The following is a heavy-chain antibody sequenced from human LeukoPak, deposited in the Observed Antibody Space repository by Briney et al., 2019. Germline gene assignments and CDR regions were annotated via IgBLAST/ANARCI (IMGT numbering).Heavy chain of an antibody. J-gene: IGHJ4*02. D-gene: IGHD5-24*01. CDR2: IRYDGSNK. Sequence: PGGSLRLSRAASGFTFSSYGMHWVRQAPGKGLEWVAFIRYDGSNKYYADSVKGRFTISRDNSKNTLYLQMNSLRAEDTAVYYCAKGLDRLQLVIRYWGQGTLVTVSS. V-gene: IGHV3-30*02. CDR1: GFTFSSYG. CDR3: AKGLDRLQLVIRY.